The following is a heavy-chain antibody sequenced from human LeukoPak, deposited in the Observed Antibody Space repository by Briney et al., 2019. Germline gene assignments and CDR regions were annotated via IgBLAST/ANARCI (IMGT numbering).Heavy chain of an antibody. J-gene: IGHJ6*02. Sequence: SETLSLTCTVSGGSIGGSYWSWIRQPPGKGLEWIGYIYYSETYYNPSLKSRVTISLDTSKNQLSLNLRFVTAADTAVYFCARTQGWGTVRTGYYYGMDVWGQGTTVTISS. CDR2: IYYSET. CDR1: GGSIGGSY. V-gene: IGHV4-59*08. D-gene: IGHD4-11*01. CDR3: ARTQGWGTVRTGYYYGMDV.